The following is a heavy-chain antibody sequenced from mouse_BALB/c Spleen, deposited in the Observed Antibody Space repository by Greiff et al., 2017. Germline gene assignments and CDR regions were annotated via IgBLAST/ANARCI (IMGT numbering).Heavy chain of an antibody. CDR1: GYAFSSSW. CDR2: IYPGDGDT. D-gene: IGHD2-1*01. V-gene: IGHV1-82*01. CDR3: ARWGNYDRYAMDY. J-gene: IGHJ4*01. Sequence: QVHVKQSGPELVKPGASVKISCKASGYAFSSSWMNWVKQRPGQGLEWIGRIYPGDGDTNYNGKFKGKATLTADKSSSTAYMQLSSLTSVDSAVYFCARWGNYDRYAMDYWGQGTSVTVSS.